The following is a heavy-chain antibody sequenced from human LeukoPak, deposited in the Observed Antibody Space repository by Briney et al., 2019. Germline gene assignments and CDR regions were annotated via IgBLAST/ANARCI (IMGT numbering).Heavy chain of an antibody. CDR1: GFTFSSYG. V-gene: IGHV3-30*18. Sequence: GRSLRLSCAASGFTFSSYGMHWVRQAPGKGLEWVAVISYDGSNKYYADSVKGRFTISRDNSKNTLYLQMNSLRAEDTAVYYCANTERGHSYGYSPGGFGYWGQGTLVTVSS. J-gene: IGHJ4*02. CDR3: ANTERGHSYGYSPGGFGY. CDR2: ISYDGSNK. D-gene: IGHD5-18*01.